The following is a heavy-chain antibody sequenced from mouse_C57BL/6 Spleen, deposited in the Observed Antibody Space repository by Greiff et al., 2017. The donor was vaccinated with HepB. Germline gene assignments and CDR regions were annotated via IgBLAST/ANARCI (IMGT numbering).Heavy chain of an antibody. V-gene: IGHV5-4*03. D-gene: IGHD2-2*01. CDR2: ISDGGSYT. CDR3: ASYGYDAAY. CDR1: GFTFSSYA. Sequence: EVRLVESGGGLVKPGGSLKLSCAASGFTFSSYAMSWVRQTPEKRLEWVATISDGGSYTYYPDNVKGRFTISRDNAKNNLYLQMSHLKSEDTAMYYCASYGYDAAYWGQGTLVTVSA. J-gene: IGHJ3*01.